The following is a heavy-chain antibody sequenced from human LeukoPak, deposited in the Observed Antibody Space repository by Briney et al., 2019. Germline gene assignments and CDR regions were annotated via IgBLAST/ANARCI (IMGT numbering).Heavy chain of an antibody. CDR3: AKRSGPAGDTSVFDY. CDR1: GFTFSSYA. V-gene: IGHV3-23*01. J-gene: IGHJ4*02. D-gene: IGHD2-2*01. Sequence: PGGSLRLSCAASGFTFSSYAMSWVRQAPGKGLAWVSGISGSGGSTYHADSVKGRFTISRDNSRNTLHLQMNSLRAEDTAVYYCAKRSGPAGDTSVFDYWGQGTLATVSS. CDR2: ISGSGGST.